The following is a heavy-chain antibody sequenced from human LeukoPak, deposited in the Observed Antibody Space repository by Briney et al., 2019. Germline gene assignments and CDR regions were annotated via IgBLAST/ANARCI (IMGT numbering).Heavy chain of an antibody. CDR2: IIPIFGTA. CDR3: ARERFEYSSGWYWGPHYYYYGMDV. J-gene: IGHJ6*02. CDR1: GGTFSSYA. Sequence: SVKVSCKASGGTFSSYAISWVRQAPGQGLEWMGGIIPIFGTANYAQKFQGRVTITADESTSTAYMELSSLRSEDTAVYYCARERFEYSSGWYWGPHYYYYGMDVWGQGTTVTVSS. V-gene: IGHV1-69*13. D-gene: IGHD6-19*01.